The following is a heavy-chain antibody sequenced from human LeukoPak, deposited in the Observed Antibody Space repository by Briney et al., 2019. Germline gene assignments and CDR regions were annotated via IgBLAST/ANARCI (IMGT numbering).Heavy chain of an antibody. CDR2: INHSGST. V-gene: IGHV4-34*01. D-gene: IGHD3-3*01. CDR3: ASSFRGVVSFDY. Sequence: LRLSCAASGFTFSDYYWSWIRQPPGKGLEWIGEINHSGSTNYNPSLKSRVTISVDTSKNQFSLKLSSVTAADTAVYYCASSFRGVVSFDYWGQGTLVTVSS. CDR1: GFTFSDYY. J-gene: IGHJ4*02.